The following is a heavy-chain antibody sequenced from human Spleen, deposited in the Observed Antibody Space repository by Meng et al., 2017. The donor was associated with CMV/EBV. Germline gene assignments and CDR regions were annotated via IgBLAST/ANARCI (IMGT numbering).Heavy chain of an antibody. V-gene: IGHV3-74*03. Sequence: GGSLRLSCVASGSNFNSYWMHWVRQAPGKGLVWVSRINIDGSSTTYADSVKGRFTISRDNAKNTLFLQMNSLRLEDTAVYYCARERSGYFDYWGQGTLVTVSS. CDR2: INIDGSST. CDR3: ARERSGYFDY. D-gene: IGHD2-15*01. J-gene: IGHJ4*02. CDR1: GSNFNSYW.